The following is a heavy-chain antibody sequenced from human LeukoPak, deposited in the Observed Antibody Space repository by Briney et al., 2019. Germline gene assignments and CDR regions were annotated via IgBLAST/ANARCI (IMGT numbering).Heavy chain of an antibody. V-gene: IGHV3-23*01. CDR2: ISGSGGST. J-gene: IGHJ4*02. Sequence: GGSLRLSCAASGFTFSSYAMSWVRQAPGKGLEWVSAISGSGGSTYYADSVKGRFTISRDNSKNTLYLQMNSLRAEDTAVYYCAKTPAEWLRFGYDYWGQGTLVTVSS. D-gene: IGHD5-12*01. CDR3: AKTPAEWLRFGYDY. CDR1: GFTFSSYA.